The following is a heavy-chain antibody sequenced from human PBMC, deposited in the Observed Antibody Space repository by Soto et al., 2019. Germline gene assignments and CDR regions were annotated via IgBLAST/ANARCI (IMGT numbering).Heavy chain of an antibody. V-gene: IGHV4-59*13. D-gene: IGHD3-10*01. Sequence: QVQLQASGAGRVKPSETLSLTCTGSGGSISSYYWSWIRQPPGKGLEWIGYIYYSGSTNNNPSLKSRVTISVDTSKTQFSLKLSSVTAADTAVYYCARVWGGAFDIWGQGTMVTVSS. CDR1: GGSISSYY. CDR2: IYYSGST. J-gene: IGHJ3*02. CDR3: ARVWGGAFDI.